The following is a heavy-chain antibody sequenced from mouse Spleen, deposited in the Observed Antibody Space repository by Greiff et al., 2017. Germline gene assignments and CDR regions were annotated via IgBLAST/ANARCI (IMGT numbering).Heavy chain of an antibody. D-gene: IGHD3-2*01. CDR3: ARQTARANYYAMDY. Sequence: VQLVESGAELVRPGASVKLSCKASGYTFTDYYINWVKQRPGQGLEWIARIYPGSGNTYYNEKFKGKATLTAEKSSSTAYMQLSSLTSEDSAVYFCARQTARANYYAMDYWGQGTSVTVSS. CDR1: GYTFTDYY. J-gene: IGHJ4*01. V-gene: IGHV1-76*01. CDR2: IYPGSGNT.